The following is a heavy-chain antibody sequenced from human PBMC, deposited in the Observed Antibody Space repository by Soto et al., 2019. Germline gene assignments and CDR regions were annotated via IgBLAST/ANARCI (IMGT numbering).Heavy chain of an antibody. CDR2: INIDRSNT. CDR3: ARESRFLEWLSLNWFDP. CDR1: GFTFSSYW. D-gene: IGHD3-3*01. Sequence: GGSLRLSCAASGFTFSSYWMHWVRQAPGKGLEWVSRINIDRSNTSYADSVKGRFTIFRDNAKNTLYLQMNSLRDEDTAVYYCARESRFLEWLSLNWFDPWGQGTLVTVSS. J-gene: IGHJ5*02. V-gene: IGHV3-74*01.